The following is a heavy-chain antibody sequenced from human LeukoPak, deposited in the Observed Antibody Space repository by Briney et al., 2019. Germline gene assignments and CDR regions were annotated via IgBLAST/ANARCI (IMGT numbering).Heavy chain of an antibody. D-gene: IGHD3-22*01. Sequence: GASVKVSCKASGYTFTAYYMHWVRQAPGQGLEWMGWINPNSGGTNYAQKFQGRVTMTRDTSISTVYMELSRLRSDDTAVYYCARDYYDTSGNGAFDIWGQGTMVTVSA. V-gene: IGHV1-2*02. CDR2: INPNSGGT. J-gene: IGHJ3*02. CDR3: ARDYYDTSGNGAFDI. CDR1: GYTFTAYY.